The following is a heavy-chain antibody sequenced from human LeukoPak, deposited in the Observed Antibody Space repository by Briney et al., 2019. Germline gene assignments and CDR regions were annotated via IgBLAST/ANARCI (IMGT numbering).Heavy chain of an antibody. CDR1: GYSFTSYW. Sequence: GESLKISCKGSGYSFTSYWIGWVRQMPGKGLEWMGIIYPGDSDTRYSPSFQGQVTISVDKSISTAYLQWSSLKASDTAMYYCARVTYYYDSSRSHYYYYMDVWGKGTTVTVSS. CDR2: IYPGDSDT. V-gene: IGHV5-51*01. J-gene: IGHJ6*03. CDR3: ARVTYYYDSSRSHYYYYMDV. D-gene: IGHD3-22*01.